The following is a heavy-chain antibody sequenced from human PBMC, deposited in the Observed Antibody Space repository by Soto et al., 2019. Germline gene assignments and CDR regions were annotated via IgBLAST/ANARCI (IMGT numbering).Heavy chain of an antibody. Sequence: QVQLVESGGGVVQPGRSLRLSCATSGFTFSNYGMQWVRQTPGKGLEWVAVISYHASNKYYADSVKGRFTISRDNSKNTLYLQMDSLRPEDTAMYFCALDFGDHFSWGQGTLVTVSS. CDR2: ISYHASNK. CDR3: ALDFGDHFS. CDR1: GFTFSNYG. V-gene: IGHV3-30*03. J-gene: IGHJ5*02. D-gene: IGHD4-17*01.